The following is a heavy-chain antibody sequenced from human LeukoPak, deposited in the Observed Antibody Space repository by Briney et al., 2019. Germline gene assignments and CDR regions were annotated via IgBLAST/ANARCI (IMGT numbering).Heavy chain of an antibody. D-gene: IGHD2-15*01. CDR3: ARRGSLGYCSGGGCYNDAFDI. CDR2: MNPNSGNT. V-gene: IGHV1-8*01. J-gene: IGHJ3*02. CDR1: GYTFTSYD. Sequence: GASVKVSCKASGYTFTSYDINWVRQATGQGREWMGWMNPNSGNTGYAQKFQGRVTMTRNTSISTAYMELSSLRSEDTAVYYCARRGSLGYCSGGGCYNDAFDIWGQGTMVTVSS.